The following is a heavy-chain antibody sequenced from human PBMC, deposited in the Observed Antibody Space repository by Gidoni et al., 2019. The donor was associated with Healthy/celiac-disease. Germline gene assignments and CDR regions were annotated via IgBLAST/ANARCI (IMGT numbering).Heavy chain of an antibody. CDR2: IYPGDSDT. CDR3: ATRISRSPYYYYGMDV. J-gene: IGHJ6*02. Sequence: EVQLVQSGAEVKKPGESLKISCKGSGYRLTSYWIGWVRQMPGKGLDWMVIIYPGDSDTRYNPSFQGQVTISADKSISTAYLQWSSLKASDTAMYYCATRISRSPYYYYGMDVWGQGTTVTVSS. V-gene: IGHV5-51*01. CDR1: GYRLTSYW.